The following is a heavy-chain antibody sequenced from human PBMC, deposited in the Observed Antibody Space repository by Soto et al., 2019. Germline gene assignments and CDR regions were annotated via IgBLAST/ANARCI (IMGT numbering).Heavy chain of an antibody. Sequence: ASVKVSCKASGYTFTSYAMHWVRQAPGQRLEWMGWINAGNGNTKYSQKFQGRVTITRDTSASTAYMELSSLRSEDTAVYYCARFVTAVASTNYYYYGMDVWGQGTTVTVSS. CDR1: GYTFTSYA. D-gene: IGHD6-19*01. CDR2: INAGNGNT. V-gene: IGHV1-3*01. CDR3: ARFVTAVASTNYYYYGMDV. J-gene: IGHJ6*02.